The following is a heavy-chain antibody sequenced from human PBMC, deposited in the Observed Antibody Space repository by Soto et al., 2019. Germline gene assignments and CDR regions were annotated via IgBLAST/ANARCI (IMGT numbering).Heavy chain of an antibody. J-gene: IGHJ5*02. Sequence: QVQLVQSGAEVKKPGASVKVSCKASGYTLTSYAMHWVRQAPGQRLEWMGWINAGNGNTKYSQKFQGRVTITRDTSASTAYMGLSSLIPEDTAVYYCARGGYSYVYGGGWFDPWGQGTLVTVSS. CDR1: GYTLTSYA. CDR2: INAGNGNT. D-gene: IGHD5-18*01. V-gene: IGHV1-3*01. CDR3: ARGGYSYVYGGGWFDP.